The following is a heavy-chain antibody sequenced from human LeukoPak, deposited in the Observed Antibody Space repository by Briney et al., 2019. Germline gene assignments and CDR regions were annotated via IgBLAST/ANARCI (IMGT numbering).Heavy chain of an antibody. CDR1: GASFSANY. CDR2: INHSGTI. D-gene: IGHD3-10*01. J-gene: IGHJ4*01. Sequence: SETLSLTCAVYGASFSANYWIWIRQPPGKGLDWIGEINHSGTITYKPSLKSRLTISADTSKNQFSLKLSSVTAADTAVYYCARYCGSENYCISYWGQGTLVTVSS. CDR3: ARYCGSENYCISY. V-gene: IGHV4-34*01.